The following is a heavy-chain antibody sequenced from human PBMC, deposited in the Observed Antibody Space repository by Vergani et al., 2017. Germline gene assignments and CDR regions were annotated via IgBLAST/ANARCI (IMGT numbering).Heavy chain of an antibody. CDR3: AGDTHSWQRADR. D-gene: IGHD6-13*01. CDR2: LSTTGGA. V-gene: IGHV4-59*02. Sequence: QAQLQESGPGLVKPSETLSLTCHVFGVSVTDYNCNWIRKAPGKGLEWIGSLSTTGGATHASHNPSLKSRVSISFDTSKSQFSLRLTSVTAADSAIYYCAGDTHSWQRADRWGQGLLVSVSS. CDR1: GVSVTDYN. J-gene: IGHJ5*02.